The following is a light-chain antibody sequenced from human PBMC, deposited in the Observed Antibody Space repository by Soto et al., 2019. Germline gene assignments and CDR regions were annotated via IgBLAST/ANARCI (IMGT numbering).Light chain of an antibody. CDR3: QQYNNWPPIT. V-gene: IGKV3-15*01. CDR1: QSVSSN. CDR2: GAS. J-gene: IGKJ5*01. Sequence: EIVMTQSPATLSVSPGERATLSCRASQSVSSNLAWYQQKPGQAPRLLIYGASTRATGIPARFSGSGSGTEFTLTISSLQSEDFAVYYGQQYNNWPPITFGQATRLEIK.